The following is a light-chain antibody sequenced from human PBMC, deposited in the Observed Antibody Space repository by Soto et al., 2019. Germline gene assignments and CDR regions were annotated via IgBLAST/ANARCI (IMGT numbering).Light chain of an antibody. J-gene: IGKJ1*01. V-gene: IGKV3D-15*01. CDR1: QSVSSN. CDR2: GAS. Sequence: EILMTQSPATLSVSPGERATLSCRASQSVSSNLAWYQQKPGQAPRLLIYGASIRATGIPARFSGSGSGTEFTLTISSLQSEDFAVYYCQKYNNWPPVTFGQGTKVDIK. CDR3: QKYNNWPPVT.